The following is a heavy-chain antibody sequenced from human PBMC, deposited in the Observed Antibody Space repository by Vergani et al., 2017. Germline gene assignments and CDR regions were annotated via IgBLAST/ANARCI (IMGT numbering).Heavy chain of an antibody. Sequence: VQMVESGGGLVKPGGSLRLSCVASGFTFSSYAMHWVRQAPGKGLEWVAVISYDGSNKYYADSVKGRFTISRDNSKNTLYLQMNSLRAEDTAVYYCARTGSGWYDFDYWGQGTLVTVSS. J-gene: IGHJ4*02. D-gene: IGHD6-19*01. CDR3: ARTGSGWYDFDY. CDR2: ISYDGSNK. CDR1: GFTFSSYA. V-gene: IGHV3-30-3*01.